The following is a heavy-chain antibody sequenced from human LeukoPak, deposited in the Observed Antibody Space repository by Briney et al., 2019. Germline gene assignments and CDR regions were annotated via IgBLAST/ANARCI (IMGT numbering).Heavy chain of an antibody. J-gene: IGHJ6*02. CDR2: FYTDGNT. Sequence: PGGSLRLSCAASGFSVSNNYMNWVRQAPGKGLEWVSVFYTDGNTYYAESMKGRFTISRDNSKNILFLQMNSLRVEDTAVYYCARDGYDGHYNYAMDVWGQGAAVTVSS. D-gene: IGHD5-12*01. CDR3: ARDGYDGHYNYAMDV. V-gene: IGHV3-66*01. CDR1: GFSVSNNY.